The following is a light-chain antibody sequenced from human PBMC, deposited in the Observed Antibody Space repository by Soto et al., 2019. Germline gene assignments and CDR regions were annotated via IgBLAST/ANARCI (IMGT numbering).Light chain of an antibody. V-gene: IGKV1-39*01. Sequence: DIRMTQSPSSLSASVGDRVSITCRASQSIATFLNWYQQKPGKAPKLLIYTASSLQSGVPSRFSGSGSGTDFTLTISSLQPEDFATYYCHQSYRTPQTFGPGTKVDFK. CDR1: QSIATF. J-gene: IGKJ3*01. CDR2: TAS. CDR3: HQSYRTPQT.